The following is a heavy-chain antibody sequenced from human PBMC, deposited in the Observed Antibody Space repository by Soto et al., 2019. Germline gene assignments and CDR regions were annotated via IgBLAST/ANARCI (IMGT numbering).Heavy chain of an antibody. CDR3: ASTVSRYYYYVMDV. Sequence: SVKVSCKASGGTFSSYAISWVRQAPGQGLEWMGGIIPIFGTANYAQKFQGRVTITADESTSTGYMELSSLRSEDTAVYYCASTVSRYYYYVMDVWGKGTTVTVYS. D-gene: IGHD4-4*01. CDR2: IIPIFGTA. J-gene: IGHJ6*04. V-gene: IGHV1-69*13. CDR1: GGTFSSYA.